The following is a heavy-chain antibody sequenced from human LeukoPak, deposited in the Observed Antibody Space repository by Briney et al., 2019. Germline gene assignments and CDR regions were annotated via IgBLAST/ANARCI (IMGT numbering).Heavy chain of an antibody. CDR1: GFTFDDYA. CDR3: AKALLMAGDNWFDP. V-gene: IGHV3-30*18. D-gene: IGHD2-8*01. Sequence: SGGSLRLSCAASGFTFDDYAMHWVRQAPGKGLEWVAVISYDGSNKYYADSVKGRFTISRDNSKNTLYLQMNSLRAEDTAVYYCAKALLMAGDNWFDPWGQGTLVTVSS. J-gene: IGHJ5*02. CDR2: ISYDGSNK.